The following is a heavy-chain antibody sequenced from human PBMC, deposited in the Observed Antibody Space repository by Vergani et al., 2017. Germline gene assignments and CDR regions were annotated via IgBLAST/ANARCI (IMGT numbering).Heavy chain of an antibody. Sequence: QVQLVQPGAEVKNPGASVKVSCKAPGYTFTSYYMHWVRQAPGQGLEWMGIINPSGGSTSYAQKFQGRVTRTRDTSTSTVYMELSSLRSEDTAVYYCATPRLRFSYYYYYGMDVWGRGTTVTVSS. CDR1: GYTFTSYY. CDR3: ATPRLRFSYYYYYGMDV. V-gene: IGHV1-46*01. D-gene: IGHD5-12*01. J-gene: IGHJ6*02. CDR2: INPSGGST.